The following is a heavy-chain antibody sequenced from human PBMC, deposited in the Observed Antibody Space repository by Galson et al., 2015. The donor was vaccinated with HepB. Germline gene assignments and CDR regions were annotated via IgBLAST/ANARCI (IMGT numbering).Heavy chain of an antibody. CDR1: GFTFSSYG. V-gene: IGHV3-30*02. CDR3: ANRAGIAAAGKLYDQIYYYYYGMDV. CDR2: IRYDGSNK. Sequence: SLRLSCAASGFTFSSYGMHWVRQAPGKGLEWVAFIRYDGSNKYYADSVKGRFTISRDNSKNTLYLQMNSLRAEDTAVYYCANRAGIAAAGKLYDQIYYYYYGMDVWGQGTTVTVSS. D-gene: IGHD6-13*01. J-gene: IGHJ6*02.